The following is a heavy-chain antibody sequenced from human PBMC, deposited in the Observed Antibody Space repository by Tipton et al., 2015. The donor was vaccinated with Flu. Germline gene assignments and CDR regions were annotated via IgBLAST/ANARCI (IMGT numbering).Heavy chain of an antibody. V-gene: IGHV4-38-2*01. CDR1: GSSIGGAYC. CDR3: ARRDYGNYVSDPKNWFDS. J-gene: IGHJ5*01. Sequence: LRLSCSVSGSSIGGAYCWGWIRQPPRKGLQWIGNICQSGNTYYNLSLKSRVTMSVDRSRNQFSLRLTSVTAADTAVYYCARRDYGNYVSDPKNWFDSWGQGTPVTVSS. CDR2: ICQSGNT. D-gene: IGHD4-11*01.